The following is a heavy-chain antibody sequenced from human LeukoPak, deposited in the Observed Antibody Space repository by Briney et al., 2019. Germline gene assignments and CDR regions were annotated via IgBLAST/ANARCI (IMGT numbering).Heavy chain of an antibody. V-gene: IGHV3-9*01. CDR2: ISWNSGGI. CDR3: AKDIEGYSGSFDAFDI. D-gene: IGHD1-26*01. Sequence: GGCLRLPCVASGFTFDDYAMQWLRPAPGKGLEWVSGISWNSGGIGYADSVKGRFTISRDNAKNSLYLQMNSLRAEDTALYYCAKDIEGYSGSFDAFDIWGQGTMVTVSS. CDR1: GFTFDDYA. J-gene: IGHJ3*02.